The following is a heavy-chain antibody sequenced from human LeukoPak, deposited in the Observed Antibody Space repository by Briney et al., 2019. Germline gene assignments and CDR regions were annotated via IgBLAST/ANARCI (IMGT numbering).Heavy chain of an antibody. CDR1: GFTFSSYA. CDR2: ISGSGGST. J-gene: IGHJ4*02. Sequence: PGGPLRLSCAASGFTFSSYAMSWVRQAPGKGLEWVSGISGSGGSTYYADSVKGRFTISRDNSKNTLYLQMNSLRAEDTAVYYCAKLSRVVVVAPFDYWGQGTLVTVSS. CDR3: AKLSRVVVVAPFDY. V-gene: IGHV3-23*01. D-gene: IGHD2-15*01.